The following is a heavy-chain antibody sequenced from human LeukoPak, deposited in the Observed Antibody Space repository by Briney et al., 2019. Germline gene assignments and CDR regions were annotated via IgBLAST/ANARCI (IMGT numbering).Heavy chain of an antibody. V-gene: IGHV3-48*03. D-gene: IGHD6-6*01. CDR2: ISSSGNTM. CDR1: GFTFSSYE. J-gene: IGHJ4*02. Sequence: PGGSLRLSCAASGFTFSSYEMNWVRQAPGKGLEWISYISSSGNTMCYADSVEGRFTISRDNAQNSLYLQMNSLRAEDTAVYYCARENEYSSSSFDYWGQGTLVTVSS. CDR3: ARENEYSSSSFDY.